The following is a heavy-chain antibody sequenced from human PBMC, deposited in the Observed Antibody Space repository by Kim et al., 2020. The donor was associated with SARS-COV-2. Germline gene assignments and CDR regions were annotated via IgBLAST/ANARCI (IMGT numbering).Heavy chain of an antibody. CDR3: TRVLGEPDRKKGFGYYYYAIDV. D-gene: IGHD1-26*01. V-gene: IGHV3-49*04. CDR1: GFIFGDYA. CDR2: IRSKAYSGTI. Sequence: GGSLRLSCTASGFIFGDYAMSWVRQAPGKGLEWVGFIRSKAYSGTIEYAASVKDRFTISRDDSKSIAYLQINNLKTEDTAVYYCTRVLGEPDRKKGFGYYYYAIDVWGQGTTVTVSS. J-gene: IGHJ6*02.